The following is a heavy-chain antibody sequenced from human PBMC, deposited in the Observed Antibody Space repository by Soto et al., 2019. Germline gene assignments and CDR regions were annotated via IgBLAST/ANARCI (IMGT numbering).Heavy chain of an antibody. CDR3: ARGRIIVAGGFDP. Sequence: GASVKGSCKASGYTFTSYDIIWVRQATGQGLEWMGWMNPSTGNTDSAERFQGRLTMTRNTSISTVYMELSSLSFEDTAVYYCARGRIIVAGGFDPWGQGTLVTVSS. CDR2: MNPSTGNT. V-gene: IGHV1-8*01. J-gene: IGHJ5*02. D-gene: IGHD6-19*01. CDR1: GYTFTSYD.